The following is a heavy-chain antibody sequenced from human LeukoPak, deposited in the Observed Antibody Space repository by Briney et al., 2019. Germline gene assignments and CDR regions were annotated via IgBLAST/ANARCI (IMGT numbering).Heavy chain of an antibody. CDR2: VNPNSGGT. CDR1: GYTFSDYY. J-gene: IGHJ4*02. D-gene: IGHD6-19*01. CDR3: PRGAPTIAMTGTGLDY. V-gene: IGHV1-2*02. Sequence: GATVKVSCKASGYTFSDYYMHWVRQAPGQGLGWMGWVNPNSGGTNYAQKFQGRFTMTRDTSINTAYMEVSGLRSDDTAVYYCPRGAPTIAMTGTGLDYWGQGTLVAVSS.